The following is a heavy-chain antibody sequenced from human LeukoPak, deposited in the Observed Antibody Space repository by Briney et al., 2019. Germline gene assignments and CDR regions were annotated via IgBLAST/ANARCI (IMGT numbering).Heavy chain of an antibody. CDR1: GFTFSSYA. CDR3: AMQGSHDYGDYGFDY. CDR2: ISGSGGST. V-gene: IGHV3-23*01. Sequence: GGSLRLSCAASGFTFSSYAMSWVRQAPGKGLEWVSAISGSGGSTYYADSVKGGFTISRDNSKNTLYLQMNSLRAEDTAVYYCAMQGSHDYGDYGFDYWGRGTLVTVSS. D-gene: IGHD4-17*01. J-gene: IGHJ4*02.